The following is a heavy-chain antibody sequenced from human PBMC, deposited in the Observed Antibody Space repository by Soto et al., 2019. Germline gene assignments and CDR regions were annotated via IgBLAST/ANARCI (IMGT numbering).Heavy chain of an antibody. CDR2: VYSSGGT. J-gene: IGHJ5*02. CDR3: ARGQRFSAWFDP. V-gene: IGHV4-4*07. D-gene: IGHD3-3*01. Sequence: QVHLQQSGPGLVNPSETLSLTCTVSGGSMSSYYWTWIRQPAGTGLEWIGRVYSSGGTHYNPSLKSRVTLSLDTSKNQFSLRPLSVTDADTAVYYGARGQRFSAWFDPWGQGTLVTVSS. CDR1: GGSMSSYY.